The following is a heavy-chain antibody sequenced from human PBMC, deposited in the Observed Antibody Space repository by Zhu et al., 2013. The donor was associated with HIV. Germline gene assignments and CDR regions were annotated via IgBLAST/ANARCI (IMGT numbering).Heavy chain of an antibody. CDR1: GGSLSSTSW. V-gene: IGHV4-4*02. D-gene: IGHD3-22*01. CDR2: VYHSGST. J-gene: IGHJ4*02. Sequence: QVQLQESGPGLVKPLGTLSLTCAVSGGSLSSTSWWTWLRQPPGKEPEWIGEVYHSGSTKYNPSLESRVTISVDKSKNQFSLTLSSVTAADTAVYYCARKTSGYFKFWGQGILVTVSS. CDR3: ARKTSGYFKF.